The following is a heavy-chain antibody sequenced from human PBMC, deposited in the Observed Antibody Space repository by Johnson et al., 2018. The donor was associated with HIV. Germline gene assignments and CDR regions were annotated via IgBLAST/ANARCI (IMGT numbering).Heavy chain of an antibody. CDR2: FRWDGSSA. CDR3: AKVGSGGSGGYDGAVDI. V-gene: IGHV3-43D*03. J-gene: IGHJ3*02. CDR1: GFIFDDYA. Sequence: VQLVESGGVVVQPGGSLRLSCAASGFIFDDYAMHWVRQGPGKGLEWVSLFRWDGSSAYYADSVKGRFTISRDKRKNSLYLQMNSLRAEDTAMYYCAKVGSGGSGGYDGAVDIWGQGTMVTVSS. D-gene: IGHD6-19*01.